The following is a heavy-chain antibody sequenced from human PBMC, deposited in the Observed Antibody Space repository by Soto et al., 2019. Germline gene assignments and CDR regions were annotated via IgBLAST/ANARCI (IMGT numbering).Heavy chain of an antibody. CDR1: GFTFSSYV. J-gene: IGHJ4*02. D-gene: IGHD5-12*01. Sequence: PGGSLRLSCAASGFTFSSYVMTWVRQAPGKGLEWVSTISGSSGSTYYADSARGRFTISRDNSKNTLYLQMNSLRADDTAVYYCAKGHGGYDLDYWGQGIPVTVSS. CDR3: AKGHGGYDLDY. CDR2: ISGSSGST. V-gene: IGHV3-23*01.